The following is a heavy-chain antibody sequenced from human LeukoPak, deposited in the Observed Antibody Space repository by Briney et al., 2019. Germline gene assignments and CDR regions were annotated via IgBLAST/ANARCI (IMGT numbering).Heavy chain of an antibody. Sequence: GRSLRLSCAASGFTFSSYGMHWVRQAPGKGLEWVAVIWYDGSNKYYADSVKGRFTISRDNSKNTLYLQMNSLRAEDTAVYYCARELWFGELYYYGMDVWGQGTTVTVSS. CDR3: ARELWFGELYYYGMDV. J-gene: IGHJ6*02. V-gene: IGHV3-33*01. D-gene: IGHD3-10*01. CDR2: IWYDGSNK. CDR1: GFTFSSYG.